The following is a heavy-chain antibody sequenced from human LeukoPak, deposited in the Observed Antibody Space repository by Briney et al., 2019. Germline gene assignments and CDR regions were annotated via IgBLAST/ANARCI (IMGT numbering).Heavy chain of an antibody. CDR3: ARDLEAAAGPFVGHLLNGY. CDR1: GYTFTGYY. Sequence: ASVKVSCKASGYTFTGYYMHWVRQAPGQGLEWMGWINPNSGGTNYAQKFQGRVTMTTDTSTSTAYMELRSLRSDDTAVYYCARDLEAAAGPFVGHLLNGYWGQGTLVTVSS. V-gene: IGHV1-2*02. D-gene: IGHD6-13*01. CDR2: INPNSGGT. J-gene: IGHJ4*02.